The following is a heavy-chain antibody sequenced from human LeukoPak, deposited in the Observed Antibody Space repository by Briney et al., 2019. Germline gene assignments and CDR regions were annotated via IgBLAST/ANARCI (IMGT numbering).Heavy chain of an antibody. CDR1: GGSFSGYY. J-gene: IGHJ5*02. CDR2: INHSGST. D-gene: IGHD1-7*01. Sequence: PSETLSLTCAVYGGSFSGYYWSWIRQPPGKGLEWIGEINHSGSTNYNPSLKSRVTISVDTSKNEFSLKLSSVTAADRAVYYCARGGDYNWNYIWFDPWGQGTLVTVSS. V-gene: IGHV4-34*01. CDR3: ARGGDYNWNYIWFDP.